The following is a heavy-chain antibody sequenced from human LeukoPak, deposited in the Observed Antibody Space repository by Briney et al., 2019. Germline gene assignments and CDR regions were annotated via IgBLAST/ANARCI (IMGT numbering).Heavy chain of an antibody. V-gene: IGHV4-59*08. J-gene: IGHJ3*02. CDR1: GGSISSYF. CDR3: ARRTGTTVRDDAFDI. Sequence: PSETLSLTCTVSGGSISSYFWTWIRQPPGKGLEWIGYIYYSGSTNYNPSLKSRVTISVDTSKNQFSLELSSVTAADTAVYYCARRTGTTVRDDAFDIWGQGTMVTVSS. D-gene: IGHD1-7*01. CDR2: IYYSGST.